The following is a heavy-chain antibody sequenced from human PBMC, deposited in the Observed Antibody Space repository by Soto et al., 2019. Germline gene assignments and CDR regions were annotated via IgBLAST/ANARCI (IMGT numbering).Heavy chain of an antibody. J-gene: IGHJ4*02. D-gene: IGHD5-18*01. CDR1: GGSFSGYY. CDR3: ARVLIAGVTTD. V-gene: IGHV4-34*01. Sequence: QVQLQQWGAGLLKPSETLSLTCAVYGGSFSGYYWSWIRQPPGKGLEWLGESNHVGNTNYNPSLKSRVTMSVDPSKNQFSLRLSSVTAADTAVYYCARVLIAGVTTDWGQGTLVLVSS. CDR2: SNHVGNT.